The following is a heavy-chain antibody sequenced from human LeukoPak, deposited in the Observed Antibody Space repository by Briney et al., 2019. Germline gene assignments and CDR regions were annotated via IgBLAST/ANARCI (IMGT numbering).Heavy chain of an antibody. CDR2: ISSSSSTI. V-gene: IGHV3-48*01. CDR3: ARSVDVDY. Sequence: GGSLRLSCAASGFTFNNYYMSWVRQAPGKGLECVSCISSSSSTIYYADSVKGRFTISRDKAKNSLYLQMNALRAEDTAVYYCARSVDVDYWGQGIWSPSPQ. D-gene: IGHD5-24*01. J-gene: IGHJ4*02. CDR1: GFTFNNYY.